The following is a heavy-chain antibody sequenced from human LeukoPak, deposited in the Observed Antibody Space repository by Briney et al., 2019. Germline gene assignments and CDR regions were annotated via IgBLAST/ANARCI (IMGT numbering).Heavy chain of an antibody. CDR3: AREGLRYFDWLPDAFDI. CDR1: GGSFSGYY. J-gene: IGHJ3*02. D-gene: IGHD3-9*01. V-gene: IGHV4-59*01. Sequence: SETLSLTCAVYGGSFSGYYWSWIRQPPGKGLEWIGYIYYSGSTNYNPSLKSRVTISVDTSKNQFSLKLSSVTAADTAVYYCAREGLRYFDWLPDAFDIWGQGTMVTVSS. CDR2: IYYSGST.